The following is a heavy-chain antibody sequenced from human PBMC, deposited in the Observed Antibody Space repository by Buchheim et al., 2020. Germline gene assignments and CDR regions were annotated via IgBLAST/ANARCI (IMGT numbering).Heavy chain of an antibody. CDR2: AYYTGTT. Sequence: QLQLQESGPGLVKPSETLSLTCFVSGDSIGSSSYYWGWVRQSPGKGLEWIAIAYYTGTTFYNPSLKPRVPLPIETSKSQFSLKMNSVTAADTAVYYCASGTILWFRTIDFWGQGAL. V-gene: IGHV4-39*01. CDR3: ASGTILWFRTIDF. CDR1: GDSIGSSSYY. D-gene: IGHD3-10*01. J-gene: IGHJ4*02.